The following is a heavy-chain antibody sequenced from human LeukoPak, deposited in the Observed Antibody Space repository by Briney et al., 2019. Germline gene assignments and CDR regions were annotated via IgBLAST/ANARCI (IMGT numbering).Heavy chain of an antibody. Sequence: SGGSLRLSCAASGFTFSSYAMHWVRQAPGKGLEWVAVISYDGSNKYYADSVKGRFTISRDNSKNTLYLQMNSLRAEDTAVYYCARRYYYDSSGNGLDYWGQGTLVTVSS. D-gene: IGHD3-22*01. CDR2: ISYDGSNK. V-gene: IGHV3-30-3*01. CDR1: GFTFSSYA. CDR3: ARRYYYDSSGNGLDY. J-gene: IGHJ4*02.